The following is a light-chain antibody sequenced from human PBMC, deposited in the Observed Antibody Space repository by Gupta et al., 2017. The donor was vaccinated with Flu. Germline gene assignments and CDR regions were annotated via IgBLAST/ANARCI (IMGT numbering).Light chain of an antibody. Sequence: SLGERATINCKSSQSVLYSSNNKNYLAWYQQKPGQPPNLLIYWASTRESGVPDRFSGSGSGTDFTLTISSLQAEDVAVYYCQQYDTTPWTFGQGTKVEI. J-gene: IGKJ1*01. CDR1: QSVLYSSNNKNY. CDR3: QQYDTTPWT. V-gene: IGKV4-1*01. CDR2: WAS.